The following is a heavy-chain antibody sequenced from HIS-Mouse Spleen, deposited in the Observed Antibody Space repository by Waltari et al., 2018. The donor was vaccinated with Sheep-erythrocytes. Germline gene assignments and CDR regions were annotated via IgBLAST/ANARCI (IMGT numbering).Heavy chain of an antibody. V-gene: IGHV3-30*18. CDR3: AKGGFGGNSNDAFDI. Sequence: VQLVESGGGLVKPGGSLRLSCAASGFTFSSYGMHWVRQAPGKGLEWVAVISYDGSNKYYADSVKGRFTISRDNSKNTLYLQMNSLRAEDTAVYYCAKGGFGGNSNDAFDIWGQGTMVTVSS. CDR1: GFTFSSYG. D-gene: IGHD3-16*01. CDR2: ISYDGSNK. J-gene: IGHJ3*02.